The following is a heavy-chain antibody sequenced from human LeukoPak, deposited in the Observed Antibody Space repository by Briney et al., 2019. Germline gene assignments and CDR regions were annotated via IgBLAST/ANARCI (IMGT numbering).Heavy chain of an antibody. CDR2: MNPNSGNT. V-gene: IGHV1-8*01. Sequence: ASVKVSCKASGDTFTSYDINWVRQATGQGLEWMGWMNPNSGNTGYAQKFQGRVTMTRNTSISTAYMELSSLRSEDTAVYYCARGPPSYSSYYFDYWGQGTLVTVSS. CDR3: ARGPPSYSSYYFDY. CDR1: GDTFTSYD. J-gene: IGHJ4*02. D-gene: IGHD5-18*01.